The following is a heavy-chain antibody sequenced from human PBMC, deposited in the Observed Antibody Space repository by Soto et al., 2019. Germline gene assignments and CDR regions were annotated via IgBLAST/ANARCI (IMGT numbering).Heavy chain of an antibody. V-gene: IGHV4-31*03. CDR3: ARPILTGYYTDAFDI. D-gene: IGHD3-9*01. CDR2: IYYSGST. CDR1: GGSISSGGYY. Sequence: SETLSLTCTVSGGSISSGGYYWSWIRQHPGKGLEWIGYIYYSGSTYYNPSLKSRVTISVDTSKSQFSLKLSSVTAADTAVYYCARPILTGYYTDAFDIWGQGTMVTVSS. J-gene: IGHJ3*02.